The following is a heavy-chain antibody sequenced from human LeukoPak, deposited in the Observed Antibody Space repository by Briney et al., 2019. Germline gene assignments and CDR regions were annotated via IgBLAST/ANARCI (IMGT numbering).Heavy chain of an antibody. CDR3: ARVWNYDSSGYYLD. CDR2: ISAYNGNT. V-gene: IGHV1-18*01. Sequence: ASVKVSCKASGYTFTSYGISWVRQAPGQGLEWMGWISAYNGNTNYAQKLQGRVTITADKSTSTAYTELSSLRSEDTAVYYCARVWNYDSSGYYLDWGQGTLVTVSS. CDR1: GYTFTSYG. D-gene: IGHD3-22*01. J-gene: IGHJ4*02.